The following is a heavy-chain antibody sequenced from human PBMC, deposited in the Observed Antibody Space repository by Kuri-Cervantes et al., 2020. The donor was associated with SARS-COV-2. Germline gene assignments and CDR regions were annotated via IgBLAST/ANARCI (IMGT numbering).Heavy chain of an antibody. CDR3: ARNLGDRRLWFGELLY. CDR1: GYTFTSYG. Sequence: ASVKVSCKASGYTFTSYGIRWVRQAPGQGLEWMGWISAYNGNTNYAQKLQGRVTMTTDTSTSTAYMELRSLRSYDTAVYYCARNLGDRRLWFGELLYWGQGTLVTVSS. D-gene: IGHD3-10*01. J-gene: IGHJ4*02. CDR2: ISAYNGNT. V-gene: IGHV1-18*04.